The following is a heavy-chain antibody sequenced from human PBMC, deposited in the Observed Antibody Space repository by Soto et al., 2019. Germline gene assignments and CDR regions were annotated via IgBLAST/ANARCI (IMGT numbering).Heavy chain of an antibody. D-gene: IGHD6-19*01. Sequence: QVQLQASGPGLVKPSQTLSLTCTVSGDSISSGAYYWSWVRQLPGKGLEWIGYIHASGSSYYTPSLKSRLTISIDTSDNQSSLNLNSVTAADTAVYYCASSRKRGWTCDHWGQGTLVTVSS. CDR3: ASSRKRGWTCDH. CDR2: IHASGSS. V-gene: IGHV4-31*03. J-gene: IGHJ4*02. CDR1: GDSISSGAYY.